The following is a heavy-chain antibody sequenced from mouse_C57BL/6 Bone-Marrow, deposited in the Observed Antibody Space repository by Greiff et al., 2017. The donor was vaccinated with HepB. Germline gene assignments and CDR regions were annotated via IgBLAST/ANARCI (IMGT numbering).Heavy chain of an antibody. V-gene: IGHV7-3*01. J-gene: IGHJ3*01. CDR3: ARYMRDGYYWFAY. CDR2: IRNKANGYTT. D-gene: IGHD2-3*01. CDR1: GFTFTDYY. Sequence: EVQQVESGGGLVQPGGSLSLSCAASGFTFTDYYMSWVRQPPGKALEWLGFIRNKANGYTTEYSASVKGRFTISRDNSQSILYLQMNALRAEDSATYYCARYMRDGYYWFAYWGQGTLVTVSA.